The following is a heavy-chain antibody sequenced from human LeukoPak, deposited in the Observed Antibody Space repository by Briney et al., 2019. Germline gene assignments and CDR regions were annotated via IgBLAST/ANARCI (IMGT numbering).Heavy chain of an antibody. CDR2: ISSSSSYI. V-gene: IGHV3-21*01. CDR1: GSTFRTYS. D-gene: IGHD3-9*01. J-gene: IGHJ4*02. Sequence: PGGSLRLSCAAYGSTFRTYSMNWVRHAQAQGLESFSSISSSSSYIYHADSVKGRFTISRDNAKNSLYLQMNSLRAEDTAVFFFKQKTAYEILTGYPYFDYWGQGTLVTVSS. CDR3: KQKTAYEILTGYPYFDY.